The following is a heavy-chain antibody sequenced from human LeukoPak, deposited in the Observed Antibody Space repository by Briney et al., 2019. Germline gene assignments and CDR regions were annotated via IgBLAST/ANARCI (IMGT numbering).Heavy chain of an antibody. J-gene: IGHJ5*02. CDR3: ARDLTMVRGVISPWFDP. V-gene: IGHV4-4*07. CDR1: GGSISSYY. Sequence: SETLSLTCTGSGGSISSYYWSWIRQPAGKGLEWIGRIYTSGSTNYNPSLKSRVTMSVDTSKNQFSLKLSSVTAADTAVYYCARDLTMVRGVISPWFDPWGQGTLVTVSS. D-gene: IGHD3-10*01. CDR2: IYTSGST.